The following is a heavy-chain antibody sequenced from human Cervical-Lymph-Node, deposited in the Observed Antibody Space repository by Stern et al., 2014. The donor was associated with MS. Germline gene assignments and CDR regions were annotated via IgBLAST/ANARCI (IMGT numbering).Heavy chain of an antibody. J-gene: IGHJ3*02. CDR2: ISAYNGNT. V-gene: IGHV1-18*01. Sequence: VQLVESGAEVKKPGASVKVSCKASGYTFTSYGISWVRQAPGQGLEWMGWISAYNGNTNYAQKLQGRVTLTTDTSTSTAYMELRSLRSDDTAVYYGARGFRREQQLEADAFDIWGQGTMVTVSS. CDR1: GYTFTSYG. D-gene: IGHD6-13*01. CDR3: ARGFRREQQLEADAFDI.